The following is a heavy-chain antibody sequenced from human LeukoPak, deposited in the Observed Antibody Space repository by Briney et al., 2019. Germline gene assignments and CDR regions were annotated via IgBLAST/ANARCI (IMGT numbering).Heavy chain of an antibody. D-gene: IGHD3-9*01. V-gene: IGHV3-66*01. CDR2: IYSGGTT. CDR3: ARDSDILASDAFDI. Sequence: GGSLRLSCAASGFTFSSYWMSWVRQAPGKGLEWVSVIYSGGTTYYADSVKGRFTISRDNSKNTLYLQMNTLRAEDTAVYYCARDSDILASDAFDIWGQGTMVTVSS. CDR1: GFTFSSYW. J-gene: IGHJ3*02.